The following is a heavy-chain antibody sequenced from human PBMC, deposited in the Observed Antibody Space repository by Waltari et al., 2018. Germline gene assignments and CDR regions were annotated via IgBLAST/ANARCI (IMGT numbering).Heavy chain of an antibody. Sequence: QVQLVQSGAEVKKPGASVKVSCKASGYSFAAYDINWVRQAPGQGLEWVGWINPKTGNTGSARKCQGRVTFTRNTSISTAYMELSSLKSEDTAVYQCATKGFGHESSGYYHQEGAFSIWGQGTPVTVSP. CDR1: GYSFAAYD. J-gene: IGHJ3*02. CDR2: INPKTGNT. D-gene: IGHD3-22*01. V-gene: IGHV1-8*03. CDR3: ATKGFGHESSGYYHQEGAFSI.